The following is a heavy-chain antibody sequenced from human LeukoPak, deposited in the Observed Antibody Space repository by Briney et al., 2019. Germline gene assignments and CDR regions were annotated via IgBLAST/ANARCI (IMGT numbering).Heavy chain of an antibody. CDR3: SRAFVGGIHYLGP. CDR1: GFTFSRYW. J-gene: IGHJ5*02. Sequence: PGGSLSLSCAASGFTFSRYWMNWVRQAPGKGLEWVANINRDGSEKYYVDSVRGRFTISRDNAKNSLYLQMNSLRADDTAVYYFSRAFVGGIHYLGPWGQGTLVTVSS. D-gene: IGHD2-21*01. CDR2: INRDGSEK. V-gene: IGHV3-7*04.